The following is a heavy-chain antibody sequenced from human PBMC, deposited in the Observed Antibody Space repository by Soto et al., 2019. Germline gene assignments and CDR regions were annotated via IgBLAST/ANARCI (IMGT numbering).Heavy chain of an antibody. J-gene: IGHJ4*02. V-gene: IGHV1-2*02. D-gene: IGHD3-10*01. CDR3: ARDLRITMVRGALGY. CDR2: INPNSGGT. Sequence: ASVKVSCKASGYTSTGYYMHWARQAPGQGLEWMGWINPNSGGTNYAQKFQGRVTMTRNTSISTAYMELSSLRSEDTAVYYCARDLRITMVRGALGYWGQGTLVTVSS. CDR1: GYTSTGYY.